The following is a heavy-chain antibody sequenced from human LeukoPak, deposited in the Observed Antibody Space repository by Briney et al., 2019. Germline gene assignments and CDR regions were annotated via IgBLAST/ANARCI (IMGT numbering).Heavy chain of an antibody. V-gene: IGHV4-59*01. Sequence: SETLSLTCTVSGGSISTNYWSWIRQPPGKGLEWIGHIYKSGSTNYSPSLQSRVSIALDTSKNQFSLKLTSVTAADTAVYYCARGPSGSYSRWFDYWGQGTLVTVSS. J-gene: IGHJ4*02. CDR3: ARGPSGSYSRWFDY. D-gene: IGHD1-26*01. CDR2: IYKSGST. CDR1: GGSISTNY.